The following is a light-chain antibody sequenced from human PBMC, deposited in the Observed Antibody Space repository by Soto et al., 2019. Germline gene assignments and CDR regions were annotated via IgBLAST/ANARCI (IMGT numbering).Light chain of an antibody. CDR1: DVGTYGV. V-gene: IGLV2-23*01. CDR2: DGT. Sequence: QSVLTQPASVSGSPGQSITISCSDVGTYGVVSWYQQHPGKVPKLMIYDGTQRPSAVSDRFSGPKSANTASLTISGLQAEDEADYYCSLDAGPNTYVFGTGTKVTVL. CDR3: SLDAGPNTYV. J-gene: IGLJ1*01.